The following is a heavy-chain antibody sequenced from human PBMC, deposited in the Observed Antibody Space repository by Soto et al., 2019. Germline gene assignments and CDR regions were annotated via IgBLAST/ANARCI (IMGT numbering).Heavy chain of an antibody. V-gene: IGHV1-8*01. Sequence: QVQLVQSGAEVKKPGASVKVSCKASGYTFTSYDINWVRQATGQGLEWMGWMNPNRGNTGYAQKFQGRVTMTRNTPISTAYMGVGSIRSEDTAVYYCARSPTPLYGDTYDAFDIWGQGTMVTVSS. CDR2: MNPNRGNT. CDR3: ARSPTPLYGDTYDAFDI. J-gene: IGHJ3*02. D-gene: IGHD4-17*01. CDR1: GYTFTSYD.